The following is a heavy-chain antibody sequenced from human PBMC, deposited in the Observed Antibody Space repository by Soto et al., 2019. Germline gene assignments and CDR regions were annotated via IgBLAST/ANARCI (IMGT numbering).Heavy chain of an antibody. V-gene: IGHV4-39*01. J-gene: IGHJ5*02. CDR2: IYYSGST. Sequence: SETLSLTCTVSGGSINNNNYYWAWVRQPPGKGLDWIGNIYYSGSTYYNPSLKSRVSISKDTSGTQFSLRVTSLTASDTAIYYCQAQLRRKTAGGTQLMAWFDPWGQGTLVTVSS. D-gene: IGHD6-13*01. CDR3: QAQLRRKTAGGTQLMAWFDP. CDR1: GGSINNNNYY.